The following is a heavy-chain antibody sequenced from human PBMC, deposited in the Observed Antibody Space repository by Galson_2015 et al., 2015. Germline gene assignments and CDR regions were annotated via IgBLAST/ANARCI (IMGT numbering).Heavy chain of an antibody. Sequence: SVKVSCKASGYTFTSYGISWVRQAPGQGLEWMGWISAYNGNTNYAQKLQGRVTMTTDTSTSTAYMELRSLRSDDTAVYYCARDMRIQLCRTLLCRSDYGMDVWGQGTTVTVSS. CDR3: ARDMRIQLCRTLLCRSDYGMDV. CDR1: GYTFTSYG. CDR2: ISAYNGNT. J-gene: IGHJ6*02. D-gene: IGHD5-18*01. V-gene: IGHV1-18*01.